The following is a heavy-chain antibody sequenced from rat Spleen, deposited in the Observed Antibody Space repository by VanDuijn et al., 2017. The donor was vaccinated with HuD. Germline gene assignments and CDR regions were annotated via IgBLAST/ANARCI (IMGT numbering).Heavy chain of an antibody. V-gene: IGHV5-7*01. CDR3: ARTTYDYFDY. CDR1: GFIFSDFH. CDR2: INYDGSSI. Sequence: EVQLVESGGGLVQPGRSLKISCAASGFIFSDFHLAWVRQAPTKGLEWVASINYDGSSIYYRDSVKGRFTISRDNAKSTLYLQMNSLRSEDTAAYYCARTTYDYFDYWGQGVMVTVSS. D-gene: IGHD2-1*01. J-gene: IGHJ2*01.